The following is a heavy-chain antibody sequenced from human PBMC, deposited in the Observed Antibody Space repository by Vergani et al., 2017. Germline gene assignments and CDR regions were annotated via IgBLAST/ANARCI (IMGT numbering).Heavy chain of an antibody. CDR1: GFTFSNAW. V-gene: IGHV3-15*01. CDR3: ARDAAVYYFDY. Sequence: EVQLVESGGGLVKPGGSLRLSCAASGFTFSNAWMSWVRQAPGKGLEWVGRIKSKTDGGTTDYAAPVKGRFTISRDDSKNTLYLQMNSLKTEDTAVYYCARDAAVYYFDYWGQGTLVTVSS. J-gene: IGHJ4*02. D-gene: IGHD6-13*01. CDR2: IKSKTDGGTT.